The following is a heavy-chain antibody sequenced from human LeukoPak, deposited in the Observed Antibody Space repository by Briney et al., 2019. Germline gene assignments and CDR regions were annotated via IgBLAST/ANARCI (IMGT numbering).Heavy chain of an antibody. J-gene: IGHJ6*02. D-gene: IGHD3-22*01. Sequence: PSETLSLTCAVYGGSFSGYYWNWIRQPPGKGLEWIGEINHSGSTNYNPSLKSRVTISVDTSKNQFSLKLSSVTAADTAVYYCASGRHYYDSSGYPLWYYYYGMDVWGQGTTVTVSS. CDR3: ASGRHYYDSSGYPLWYYYYGMDV. CDR2: INHSGST. V-gene: IGHV4-34*01. CDR1: GGSFSGYY.